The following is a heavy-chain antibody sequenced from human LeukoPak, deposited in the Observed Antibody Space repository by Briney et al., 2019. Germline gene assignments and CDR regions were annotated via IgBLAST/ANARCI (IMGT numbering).Heavy chain of an antibody. CDR1: GGSIRSRSDY. Sequence: SETLSLTCTVSGGSIRSRSDYWGWIRQPPGKGLEWIGSVYYSGSTYYNPSLKSRVTISVDTSKNQFSLKLSSVTAADTAVYYCAREDDNSGLDYWGQGTLVTVSS. D-gene: IGHD3-22*01. J-gene: IGHJ4*02. CDR3: AREDDNSGLDY. CDR2: VYYSGST. V-gene: IGHV4-39*07.